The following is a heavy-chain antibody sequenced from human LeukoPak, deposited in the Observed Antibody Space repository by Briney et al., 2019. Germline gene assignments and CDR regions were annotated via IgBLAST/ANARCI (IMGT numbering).Heavy chain of an antibody. D-gene: IGHD4-17*01. V-gene: IGHV1-2*02. J-gene: IGHJ6*02. Sequence: ASVKVSCKASGYTFTGYYMHWVRQAPGQGLEWMGWINPNSGGTNYAQKFQGRVTMTRDTSISTAYMELSRLRSDDTAVYYCARGYYGDSRRYYHGMDVWGQGTTVTVSS. CDR1: GYTFTGYY. CDR3: ARGYYGDSRRYYHGMDV. CDR2: INPNSGGT.